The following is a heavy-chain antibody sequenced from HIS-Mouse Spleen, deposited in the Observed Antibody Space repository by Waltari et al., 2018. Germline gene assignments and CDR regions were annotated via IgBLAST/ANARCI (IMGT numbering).Heavy chain of an antibody. CDR2: INSDGSST. CDR3: ARAGGNPPPQLYAFDI. Sequence: EVQRVESGGGLVKPGGSLRLSCAASGFPFISYWMHRVRQAPGKGLVWVSRINSDGSSTSYADSVKGRFTISRDNAKNTLYLQMNSLRAEDTAVYYCARAGGNPPPQLYAFDIWGQGTMVTVSS. CDR1: GFPFISYW. D-gene: IGHD2-8*01. J-gene: IGHJ3*02. V-gene: IGHV3-74*01.